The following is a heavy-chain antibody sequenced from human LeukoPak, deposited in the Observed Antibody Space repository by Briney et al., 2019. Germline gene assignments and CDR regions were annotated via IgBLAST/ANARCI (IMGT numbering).Heavy chain of an antibody. D-gene: IGHD3-10*01. CDR2: ISSSSSYI. V-gene: IGHV3-21*04. J-gene: IGHJ4*02. CDR3: AKAPITMVRGVIIGPSFDY. Sequence: GGSLRLSCAASGFTFSSYSMNWVRQAPGKGLEWVSSISSSSSYIYYADSVKGRFTISRDNAKNSLYLQMNSLRAEDTAVYYCAKAPITMVRGVIIGPSFDYWGQGTLVTVSS. CDR1: GFTFSSYS.